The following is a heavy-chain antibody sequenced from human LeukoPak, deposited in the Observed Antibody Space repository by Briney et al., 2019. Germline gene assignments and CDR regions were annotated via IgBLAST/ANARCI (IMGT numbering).Heavy chain of an antibody. Sequence: ASVKVSCKASGYTFTNYYMHWARQAPGQGLEWMGLINPDVGSTIYPQKFQGRVTMTRDTSTSTVYMELSSLRSEDTAVYYCARALSGTSRMGNDYWGQGTQVTVSS. V-gene: IGHV1-46*01. J-gene: IGHJ4*02. CDR3: ARALSGTSRMGNDY. CDR1: GYTFTNYY. D-gene: IGHD2-2*01. CDR2: INPDVGST.